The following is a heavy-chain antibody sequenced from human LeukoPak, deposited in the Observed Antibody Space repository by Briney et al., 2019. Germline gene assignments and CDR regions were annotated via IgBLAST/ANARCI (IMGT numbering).Heavy chain of an antibody. Sequence: SQTLSLTCAVSGASIRSGDYYWSWIRQPPGTGLEWIGYIYDSGSTYYNPSLKSRITISVDTSENRFSLKLSSVTATDTAVYYCARDCSGGSCYGAFDIWGQGTMVTVSS. J-gene: IGHJ3*02. D-gene: IGHD2-15*01. V-gene: IGHV4-30-4*01. CDR2: IYDSGST. CDR3: ARDCSGGSCYGAFDI. CDR1: GASIRSGDYY.